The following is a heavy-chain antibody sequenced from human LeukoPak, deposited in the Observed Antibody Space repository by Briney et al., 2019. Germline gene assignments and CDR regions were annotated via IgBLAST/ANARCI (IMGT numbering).Heavy chain of an antibody. V-gene: IGHV4-4*07. CDR2: IYTSGST. CDR1: GGSISSYY. J-gene: IGHJ5*02. D-gene: IGHD6-13*01. Sequence: SETLSPTCTLSGGSISSYYSSWVRQPAGKGLEWIGRIYTSGSTNYNTSLKSRVTMSVDTPKNQFSLKLSSVTAADTAVYYCARDISSSWYFDNWFDPWGQGTLVTVSS. CDR3: ARDISSSWYFDNWFDP.